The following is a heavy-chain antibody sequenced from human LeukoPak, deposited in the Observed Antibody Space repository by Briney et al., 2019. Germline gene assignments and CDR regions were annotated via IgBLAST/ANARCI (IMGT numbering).Heavy chain of an antibody. V-gene: IGHV3-53*01. D-gene: IGHD5-12*01. J-gene: IGHJ4*02. CDR3: ARWLRSSLDY. CDR2: IYSGGST. Sequence: PGGSLRLSCAASGFTVSSNYMSWVRQAPGKGLEWVSVIYSGGSTYYADSMKGRFTISRDNSKNTLYLQMNSLRAEDTAVYYCARWLRSSLDYWGQGTLVTVSS. CDR1: GFTVSSNY.